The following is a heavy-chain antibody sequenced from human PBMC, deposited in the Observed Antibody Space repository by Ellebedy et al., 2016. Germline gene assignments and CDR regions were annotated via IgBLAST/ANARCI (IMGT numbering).Heavy chain of an antibody. V-gene: IGHV4-39*01. CDR3: ARHPLEWLVGPMYFDY. J-gene: IGHJ4*02. D-gene: IGHD6-19*01. CDR2: IYYSGST. CDR1: GGSISSSSYY. Sequence: SETLSLTCTVSGGSISSSSYYWGWIRQPPGKGLEWIGYIYYSGSTYYSPSLKSRVTLSVDTSKNQFSLKLSSVTAADTAVYNCARHPLEWLVGPMYFDYWGQGTLVTVSS.